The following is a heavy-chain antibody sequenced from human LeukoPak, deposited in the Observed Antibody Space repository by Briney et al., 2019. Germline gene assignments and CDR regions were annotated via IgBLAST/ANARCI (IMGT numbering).Heavy chain of an antibody. CDR2: INTQGTYT. D-gene: IGHD5-24*01. Sequence: GGSLRLSCAVSGITFSSYWMHWVRQDPGRGLLWVSRINTQGTYTNYADSVKGRFTISRDNVKNTLYLQMSSLRADDTADYYFVIYLGDHNYLLGQGTPVSVSS. CDR3: VIYLGDHNYL. V-gene: IGHV3-74*01. CDR1: GITFSSYW. J-gene: IGHJ6*01.